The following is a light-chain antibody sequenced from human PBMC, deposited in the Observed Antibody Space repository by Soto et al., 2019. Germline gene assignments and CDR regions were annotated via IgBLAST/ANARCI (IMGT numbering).Light chain of an antibody. CDR3: QQYGSSPRT. CDR2: GAS. Sequence: EIVLTQSPGTLSLSPGERATLSCRASQRVSSSYLAWYQQKPGQAPRLLIYGASSRATGIPDRFSGSGSGTDFTLIISRLEPEDFAVCYCQQYGSSPRTFGQGTKVEIK. CDR1: QRVSSSY. J-gene: IGKJ1*01. V-gene: IGKV3-20*01.